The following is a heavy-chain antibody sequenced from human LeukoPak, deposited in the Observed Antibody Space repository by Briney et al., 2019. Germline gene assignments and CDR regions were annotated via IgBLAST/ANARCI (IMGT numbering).Heavy chain of an antibody. Sequence: ASMKVSCKVSGYTLTELSMHWVRQAPGKGPEWMGGFDPEDGETIYAQKFQGRVTMTEDTSTDTAYMELSSLRSEDTAVYYCATGREYSSVDTFDYWGQGTLVTVSS. CDR2: FDPEDGET. D-gene: IGHD6-19*01. V-gene: IGHV1-24*01. CDR1: GYTLTELS. J-gene: IGHJ4*02. CDR3: ATGREYSSVDTFDY.